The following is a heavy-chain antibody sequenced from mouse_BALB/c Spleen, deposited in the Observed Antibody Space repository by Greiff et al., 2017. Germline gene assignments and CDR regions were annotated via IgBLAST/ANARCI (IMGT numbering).Heavy chain of an antibody. D-gene: IGHD1-1*01. J-gene: IGHJ3*01. Sequence: EVMLVESGPGLVKPSQSLSLTCTVTGYSITSDYAWNWIRQFPGNKLEWMGYISYSGSTSYNPSLKSRISITRDTSKNQFFLQLNSVTTEDTATYYCANYGSSPAWFAYWGQGTLVTVSA. V-gene: IGHV3-2*02. CDR2: ISYSGST. CDR3: ANYGSSPAWFAY. CDR1: GYSITSDYA.